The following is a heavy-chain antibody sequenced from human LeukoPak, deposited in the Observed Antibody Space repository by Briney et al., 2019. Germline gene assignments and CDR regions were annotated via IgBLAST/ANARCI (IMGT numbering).Heavy chain of an antibody. CDR1: GFTFSSYE. CDR3: ARGGYSYASDY. J-gene: IGHJ4*02. Sequence: GGSLRLSCAASGFTFSSYEINWVRQAPGKGLEWVSYISGSGSTIYYADPVKGRFTISRDNAKNSLYLQMNSLRAEDTAVYYCARGGYSYASDYWGQGTLVTVSS. V-gene: IGHV3-48*03. D-gene: IGHD5-18*01. CDR2: ISGSGSTI.